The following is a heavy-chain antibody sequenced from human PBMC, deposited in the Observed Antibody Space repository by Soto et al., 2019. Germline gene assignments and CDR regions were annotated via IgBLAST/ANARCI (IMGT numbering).Heavy chain of an antibody. CDR1: GFTFSNAW. CDR3: ARMSYYDFWSGQTTHPRFLPDYYYYYGMDV. V-gene: IGHV3-15*07. J-gene: IGHJ6*02. Sequence: GGSLRLSCAASGFTFSNAWMNWVRQAPGKGLEWVGRIKSKTDGGTTDYAAPVKGRFTISRDDSKNTLYLQMNSLKTEDTAVYYCARMSYYDFWSGQTTHPRFLPDYYYYYGMDVCGQGTTVTVSS. D-gene: IGHD3-3*01. CDR2: IKSKTDGGTT.